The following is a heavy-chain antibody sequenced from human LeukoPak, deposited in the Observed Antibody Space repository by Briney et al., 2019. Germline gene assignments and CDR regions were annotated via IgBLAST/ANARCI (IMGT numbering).Heavy chain of an antibody. J-gene: IGHJ4*02. CDR2: ISSSSSYI. CDR1: GFTFSSYS. Sequence: GGSLRLSCAASGFTFSSYSMNWVRQAPGKGLEWVSSISSSSSYIYYADSVKGRFTISRDNAKNSLYLQMNGLRAEDTAVYYCARVGSGYDFLDYWGQGTLVTVSS. V-gene: IGHV3-21*01. CDR3: ARVGSGYDFLDY. D-gene: IGHD5-12*01.